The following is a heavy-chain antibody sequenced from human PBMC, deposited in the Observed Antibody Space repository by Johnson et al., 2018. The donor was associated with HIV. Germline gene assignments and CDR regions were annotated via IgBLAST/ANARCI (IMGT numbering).Heavy chain of an antibody. Sequence: VQLVESGGGVVQPGKSLRLSCEASGFTFSDYYMSWISQAPGKGLEWVSYISSSGSTIYYADSVKGRVTISRDNAKNSMNLQMNNLRSEDTAVYYCARDSLIGGIELSRPDAFDIWGQGTMVTVSS. CDR1: GFTFSDYY. CDR2: ISSSGSTI. J-gene: IGHJ3*02. CDR3: ARDSLIGGIELSRPDAFDI. V-gene: IGHV3-11*01. D-gene: IGHD2/OR15-2a*01.